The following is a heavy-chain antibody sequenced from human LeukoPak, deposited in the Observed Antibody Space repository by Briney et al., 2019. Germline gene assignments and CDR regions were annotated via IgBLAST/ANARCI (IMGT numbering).Heavy chain of an antibody. CDR3: ARDADVDIPYYFDY. V-gene: IGHV1-2*02. D-gene: IGHD2-2*03. Sequence: ASVKVSCKASGYTFTGHYMHWVRQDPGQGLEWMGWINPDSGGTHYAQKFQGRVTMTRDTSISTAYMELSRLRSEDTAVYYCARDADVDIPYYFDYWGQGTLVTVSS. CDR1: GYTFTGHY. CDR2: INPDSGGT. J-gene: IGHJ4*02.